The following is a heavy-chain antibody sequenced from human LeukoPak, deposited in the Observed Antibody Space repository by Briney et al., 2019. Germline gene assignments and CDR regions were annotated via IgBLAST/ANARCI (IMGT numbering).Heavy chain of an antibody. Sequence: GESLKISCKGSGYSFTSYWIGWARQMPGKGLEWMGIIYPGDSDTRYSPSFQGQVTISADKSISTAYLQWSSLKASDTAMYYCAGRPKDIVVGPASEGGFDIWGQGTMVTVSS. CDR1: GYSFTSYW. D-gene: IGHD2-2*01. V-gene: IGHV5-51*01. CDR3: AGRPKDIVVGPASEGGFDI. J-gene: IGHJ3*02. CDR2: IYPGDSDT.